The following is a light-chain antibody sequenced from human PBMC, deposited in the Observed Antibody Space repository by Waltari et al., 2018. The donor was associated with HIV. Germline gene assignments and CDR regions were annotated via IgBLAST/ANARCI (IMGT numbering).Light chain of an antibody. CDR3: QSYDRGVSGSAV. Sequence: QSVLTQPPSVYGAPGQRVSISCTGSSSNLGAGFDVHWYQQIPGTAPTLLIYYITNRQPGVPARLSGSKSGSSTSLPITGLQAEDEAYYYCQSYDRGVSGSAVFGGGTKLTVL. J-gene: IGLJ2*01. CDR1: SSNLGAGFD. CDR2: YIT. V-gene: IGLV1-40*01.